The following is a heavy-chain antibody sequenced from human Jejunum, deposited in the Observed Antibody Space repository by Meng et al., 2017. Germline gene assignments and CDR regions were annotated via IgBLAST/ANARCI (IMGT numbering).Heavy chain of an antibody. CDR1: GGSMSRYH. D-gene: IGHD6-19*01. V-gene: IGHV4-59*01. CDR2: IYYNGDT. CDR3: ASRRLYSSGWFPFDS. J-gene: IGHJ4*02. Sequence: QLQLQESGPGLVKPSETLSLTCTVSGGSMSRYHWTWIRQPPGKGLEWIGYIYYNGDTKYNPSLKSRVTISVDTSKNQFSLKLTSVTAADTAVYYCASRRLYSSGWFPFDSWGQGTLVTVSS.